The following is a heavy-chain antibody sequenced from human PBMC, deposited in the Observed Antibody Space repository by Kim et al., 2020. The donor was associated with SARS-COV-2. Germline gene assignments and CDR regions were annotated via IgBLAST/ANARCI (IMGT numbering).Heavy chain of an antibody. CDR3: IRRRRDDYQFDN. V-gene: IGHV3-9*01. D-gene: IGHD4-17*01. Sequence: GGSLRLSCAASGFTFDDYAMHWVRQAPRKGLEWVSGISWNSDRVAYADSVKGRFTISRDNAKNSLYLQMNSLRVEDTALYYCIRRRRDDYQFDNRGQGTPVTVSS. J-gene: IGHJ4*02. CDR1: GFTFDDYA. CDR2: ISWNSDRV.